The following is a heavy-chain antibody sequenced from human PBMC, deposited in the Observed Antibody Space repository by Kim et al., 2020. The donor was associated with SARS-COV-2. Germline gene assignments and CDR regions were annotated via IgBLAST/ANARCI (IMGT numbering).Heavy chain of an antibody. V-gene: IGHV3-30*04. CDR3: ARDRSPYCSSTSCAPSG. D-gene: IGHD2-2*01. Sequence: GGSLRLSCAASGFTFSSYAMHWVRQAPGKGLEWVAVISYDGSNKYYADSVKGRFTISRDNSKNTLYLQMNSLRAEDTAVYYCARDRSPYCSSTSCAPSGWGQGTLVTVSS. CDR1: GFTFSSYA. CDR2: ISYDGSNK. J-gene: IGHJ4*02.